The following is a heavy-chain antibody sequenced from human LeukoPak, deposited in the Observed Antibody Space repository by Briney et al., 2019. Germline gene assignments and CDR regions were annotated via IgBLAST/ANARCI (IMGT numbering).Heavy chain of an antibody. CDR3: AKSEDYSNSGGWYYFDY. J-gene: IGHJ4*02. CDR1: GFTVSSNY. CDR2: IYSGGST. V-gene: IGHV3-53*01. Sequence: GGSLRLSCAASGFTVSSNYMSWVRQAPGKGLEWVSVIYSGGSTYYADSVKGRFTISRDNSKNTLYLQMNSLRAEDTAVYYCAKSEDYSNSGGWYYFDYWGQGTLVTVSS. D-gene: IGHD4-11*01.